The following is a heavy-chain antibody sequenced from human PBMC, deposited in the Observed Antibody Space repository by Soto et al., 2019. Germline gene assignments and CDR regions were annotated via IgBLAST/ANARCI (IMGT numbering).Heavy chain of an antibody. CDR3: ARDTVRFGEGPLDY. V-gene: IGHV3-33*01. CDR1: GFTFSSYG. J-gene: IGHJ4*02. D-gene: IGHD3-10*01. CDR2: ICYDGSDK. Sequence: QVQLVESGGGVVQPGRSLRLSCAASGFTFSSYGMHWVRQAPGKGLEWVAVICYDGSDKYYADSVKGRFTISRDNSKNTLYLQMSSLRAAVTAVYYCARDTVRFGEGPLDYWGQGTLVSVSS.